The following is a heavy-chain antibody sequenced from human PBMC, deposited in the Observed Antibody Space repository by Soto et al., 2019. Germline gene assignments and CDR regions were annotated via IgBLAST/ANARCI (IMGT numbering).Heavy chain of an antibody. CDR3: ARDGRFLEWLFLTPSPYYYSGMDV. CDR2: INPNSGGT. V-gene: IGHV1-2*04. J-gene: IGHJ6*02. Sequence: GASVKVSCKASGYTFTGYYMHRVRQAPGQGLEWMGWINPNSGGTNYAQKFQGWVTMPRDTSISTAYMELSRLRSDDTAVYYCARDGRFLEWLFLTPSPYYYSGMDVWGQGTTVTVSS. CDR1: GYTFTGYY. D-gene: IGHD3-3*01.